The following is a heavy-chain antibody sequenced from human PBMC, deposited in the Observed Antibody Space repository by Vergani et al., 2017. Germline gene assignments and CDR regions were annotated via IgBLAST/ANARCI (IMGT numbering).Heavy chain of an antibody. Sequence: QVTLKESGPALVKPTQTLTLTCTFSGFSLNTRGMCVSWIRQPPGKALEWLARIDWDDDKYYTTSLKTRLTISKDTSKNQVVLTLTNMDPVDTATYYCARIRIDYYANRGNYPTLDYWGQGTLVTVSS. CDR1: GFSLNTRGMC. CDR2: IDWDDDK. CDR3: ARIRIDYYANRGNYPTLDY. V-gene: IGHV2-70*15. D-gene: IGHD3-22*01. J-gene: IGHJ4*02.